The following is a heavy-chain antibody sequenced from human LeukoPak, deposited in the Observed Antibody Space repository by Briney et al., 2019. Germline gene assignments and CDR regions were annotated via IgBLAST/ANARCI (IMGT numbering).Heavy chain of an antibody. D-gene: IGHD3-22*01. CDR3: AREGYYDSSGYYLRFDP. CDR1: GGSISSSSYY. CDR2: IYYSGST. Sequence: SETLSLTCTVSGGSISSSSYYWGWIRQPPGKGLEWIGSIYYSGSTYYNPSLKSRVTISVGTSKNQFSLKLSSVTAADTAVYYCAREGYYDSSGYYLRFDPWGQGTLVTVSS. J-gene: IGHJ5*02. V-gene: IGHV4-39*07.